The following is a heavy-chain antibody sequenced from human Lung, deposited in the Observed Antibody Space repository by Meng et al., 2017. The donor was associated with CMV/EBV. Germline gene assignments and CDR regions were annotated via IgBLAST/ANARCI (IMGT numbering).Heavy chain of an antibody. CDR3: ARARSPTHFDY. Sequence: SCTASGFTFSTYDFHWVRQPTGKGLEWVSSIGTVGDTYSIGSVKGRFIISREDAKNSVYLQMNGLRDGETGLYYCARARSPTHFDYWGQGSLVTVSS. CDR2: IGTVGDT. CDR1: GFTFSTYD. J-gene: IGHJ4*02. V-gene: IGHV3-13*01.